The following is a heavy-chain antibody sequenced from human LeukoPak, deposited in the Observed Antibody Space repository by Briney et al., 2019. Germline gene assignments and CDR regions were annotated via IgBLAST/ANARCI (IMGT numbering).Heavy chain of an antibody. Sequence: PSETLSLTCTVSAGSISSYYRSWIRQPPGKGLEWMGYIYYSGSTNYNPALNSRVTISVDTSKNQFSLKLSSLTAADTAVYYCARLSGYDWERFYDYWGQGTLVTVSS. J-gene: IGHJ4*02. D-gene: IGHD5-12*01. CDR2: IYYSGST. CDR1: AGSISSYY. CDR3: ARLSGYDWERFYDY. V-gene: IGHV4-59*01.